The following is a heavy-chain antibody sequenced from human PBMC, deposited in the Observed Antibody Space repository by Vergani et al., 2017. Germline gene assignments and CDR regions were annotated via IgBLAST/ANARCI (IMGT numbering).Heavy chain of an antibody. CDR3: ARNQYYDFWSGNSNWFDP. D-gene: IGHD3-3*01. V-gene: IGHV4-59*01. J-gene: IGHJ5*02. Sequence: QVQLQESGPGLVKPSETLSLTCTVSGGSISSYYWSWIRQPPGKGLEWIGYIYYSGSTNYNPSLKSRVTISVDTSKNQFSLKLSSVTAADTAVYYCARNQYYDFWSGNSNWFDPWGQGTLVTVSS. CDR2: IYYSGST. CDR1: GGSISSYY.